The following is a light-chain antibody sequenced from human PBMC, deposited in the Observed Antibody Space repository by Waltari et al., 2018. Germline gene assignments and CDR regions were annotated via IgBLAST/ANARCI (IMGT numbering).Light chain of an antibody. CDR3: SSHTSNNVVV. Sequence: QSALTQPASVSGSPGQSITISCTGTSSDVGSYDYVSWYQQHPGKAPKVMIYDVSNRPSGVSNRFSGSKSGNTASLTISGLQAEDEAEYYCSSHTSNNVVVFGGGTKLTVL. CDR1: SSDVGSYDY. V-gene: IGLV2-14*01. CDR2: DVS. J-gene: IGLJ2*01.